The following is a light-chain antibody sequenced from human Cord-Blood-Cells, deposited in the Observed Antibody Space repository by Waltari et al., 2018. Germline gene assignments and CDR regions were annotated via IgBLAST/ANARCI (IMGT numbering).Light chain of an antibody. CDR3: MIWHSSASV. J-gene: IGLJ2*01. CDR1: SGINVGTYR. Sequence: QAVLTQPSSLSASPGASASLTCTLRSGINVGTYRIYWYQQKPGSPPQYLLRYKSDSDKQQVSGLPSLCSGSKDASANAGILLISGLQSEDEADYSCMIWHSSASVFGGGTKLTVL. CDR2: YKSDSDK. V-gene: IGLV5-45*02.